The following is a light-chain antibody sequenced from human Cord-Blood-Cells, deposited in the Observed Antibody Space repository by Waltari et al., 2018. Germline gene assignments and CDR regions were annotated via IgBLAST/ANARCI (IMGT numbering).Light chain of an antibody. CDR1: VLAKKY. CDR2: KDS. Sequence: SYELTQPSSVSVSPGQTARITCSGDVLAKKYARWFQQKPGQAPGLVIYKDSERPSGIPERFSGSSSGTTVTLTISGAQVEDEADYYCYSAADNNYVFGTGTKVTVL. CDR3: YSAADNNYV. V-gene: IGLV3-27*01. J-gene: IGLJ1*01.